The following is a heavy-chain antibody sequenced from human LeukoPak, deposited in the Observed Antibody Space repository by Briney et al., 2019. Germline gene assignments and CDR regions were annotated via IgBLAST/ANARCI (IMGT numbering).Heavy chain of an antibody. CDR1: GYTFTSYG. V-gene: IGHV1-18*01. D-gene: IGHD3-10*01. CDR3: AIVPPLLWFGESLSFDY. Sequence: ASVKVSCKASGYTFTSYGISWVRQAPGQGLEWMGWISAYNGNTNYAQKLQGRVTMTTDTSTSTAYMELRSLRSDDTAVYYCAIVPPLLWFGESLSFDYWGQGTLVTVSS. J-gene: IGHJ4*02. CDR2: ISAYNGNT.